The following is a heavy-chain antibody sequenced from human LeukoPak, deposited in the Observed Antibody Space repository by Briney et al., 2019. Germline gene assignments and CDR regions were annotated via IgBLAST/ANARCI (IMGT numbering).Heavy chain of an antibody. J-gene: IGHJ5*02. CDR2: IYHSGGT. D-gene: IGHD4-11*01. V-gene: IGHV4-38-2*01. CDR3: ARRMTTDNWFDP. CDR1: GYSISSGYY. Sequence: PSETLSLTCAVSGYSISSGYYWGWIRQPPGKGLEWIGSIYHSGGTYYNPSLKSRVTISVDTSKNQFSLKLSSVTAADTAVYYCARRMTTDNWFDPWGQGTLVTVSS.